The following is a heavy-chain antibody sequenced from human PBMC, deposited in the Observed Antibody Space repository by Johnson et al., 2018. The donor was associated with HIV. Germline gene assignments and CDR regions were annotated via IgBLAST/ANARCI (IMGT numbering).Heavy chain of an antibody. Sequence: QVQLVESGGGVVQPGRSLRLSCAASGFTFSSYGIHWVRQAPGKGLEWVAFLSYDGSNKYYADSVKGRFTISRDNSKNTLYLQMNSLRPEDTAVYHCARDGPRGGYGAFDIWGQGTMVTVSS. CDR1: GFTFSSYG. V-gene: IGHV3-30*03. CDR3: ARDGPRGGYGAFDI. J-gene: IGHJ3*02. D-gene: IGHD5-18*01. CDR2: LSYDGSNK.